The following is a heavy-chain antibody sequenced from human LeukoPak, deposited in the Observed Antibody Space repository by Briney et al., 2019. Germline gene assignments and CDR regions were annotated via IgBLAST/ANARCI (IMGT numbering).Heavy chain of an antibody. J-gene: IGHJ5*02. CDR3: ARDPMVRGSDWFDP. CDR2: FDPEDGET. D-gene: IGHD3-10*01. V-gene: IGHV1-24*01. Sequence: GASVKVSCKVSGYTLTELSMHWVRQAPGKGLEWMGGFDPEDGETIYAQKFQGRVTMTTDTSTSTAYMELSRLRSDDTAVYYCARDPMVRGSDWFDPWGQGTLVTVSS. CDR1: GYTLTELS.